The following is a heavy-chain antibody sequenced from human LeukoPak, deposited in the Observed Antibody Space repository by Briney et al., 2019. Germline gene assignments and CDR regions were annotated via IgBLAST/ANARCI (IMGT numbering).Heavy chain of an antibody. D-gene: IGHD1-26*01. V-gene: IGHV1-2*02. CDR3: ASDYSGSYDR. Sequence: ASVTVSCKASGYTFNDYLIHWLRQAPGQGLEWMGLINPNSGGTNYAQKFQGRVTMTRDTSISTAYMELSRLRSDDTAVYYCASDYSGSYDRWGRGTLVTVSS. CDR2: INPNSGGT. J-gene: IGHJ4*02. CDR1: GYTFNDYL.